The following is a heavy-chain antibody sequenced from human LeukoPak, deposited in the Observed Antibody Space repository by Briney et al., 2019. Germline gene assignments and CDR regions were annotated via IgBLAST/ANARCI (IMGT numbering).Heavy chain of an antibody. CDR3: ARESYWGSSGKGFDY. CDR2: ISRDSSNI. J-gene: IGHJ4*02. Sequence: GGSLRLSCAASGFSFTSYSINWVRQAPGKGLEWVSYISRDSSNIYYADSVKGRFTISRDNAKNSLYLQMNSLRDDDTAVYYRARESYWGSSGKGFDYWGPGTLVTVSS. D-gene: IGHD7-27*01. CDR1: GFSFTSYS. V-gene: IGHV3-48*02.